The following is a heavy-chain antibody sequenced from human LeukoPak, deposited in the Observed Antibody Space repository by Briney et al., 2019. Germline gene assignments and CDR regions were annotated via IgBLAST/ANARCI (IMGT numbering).Heavy chain of an antibody. V-gene: IGHV3-7*01. CDR3: AKDVTSYYDSSGYSD. J-gene: IGHJ4*02. CDR1: GFTFSSYW. CDR2: IKQDGSEK. Sequence: GGSLRLSGAASGFTFSSYWMSWVRQAPGKGLEWVANIKQDGSEKYYVDSVKGRFTISRDNAKNSLYLQMNSLRAEDTAVYYCAKDVTSYYDSSGYSDWGQGTLVTVSS. D-gene: IGHD3-22*01.